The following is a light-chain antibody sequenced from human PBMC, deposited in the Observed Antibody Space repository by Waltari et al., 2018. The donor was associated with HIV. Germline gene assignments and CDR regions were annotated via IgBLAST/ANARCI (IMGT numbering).Light chain of an antibody. V-gene: IGLV2-23*02. CDR2: DVN. Sequence: QSALTQPASVSGSPGQSITISCTGTSSDVGGYNYVSLYQQHPGEAPKLIIYDVNKRPSGVSNRFSGSKSGNTASLTISGLQAEDEADYSCCSFAGSSAFRVFGGGTKLTVL. J-gene: IGLJ3*02. CDR3: CSFAGSSAFRV. CDR1: SSDVGGYNY.